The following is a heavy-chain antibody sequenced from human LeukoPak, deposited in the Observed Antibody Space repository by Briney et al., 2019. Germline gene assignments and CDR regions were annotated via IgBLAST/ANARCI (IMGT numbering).Heavy chain of an antibody. CDR2: IKQDGGEK. Sequence: PGGSLRLSCAASGLTFNNYWMNWVRQAPGKGLEWVANIKQDGGEKKYVDSVKGRFTISRDNAKKSLYLQMNSLRAEDTAVYYCAELGITMIGGVWGKGTTVTISS. CDR3: AELGITMIGGV. J-gene: IGHJ6*04. V-gene: IGHV3-7*01. CDR1: GLTFNNYW. D-gene: IGHD3-10*02.